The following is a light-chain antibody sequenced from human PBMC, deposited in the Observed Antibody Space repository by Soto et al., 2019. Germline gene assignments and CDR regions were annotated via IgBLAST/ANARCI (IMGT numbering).Light chain of an antibody. CDR2: GAS. Sequence: EIVLTQSPGTLSLSPGERATLSCRASQTVSSSYLAWYQQKPGQAPRLLIYGASSRATGIPDRFSGSGSGTDFTRPISRLEPEGFAVYYCQQYGSSLYTFGQGTKLEIK. CDR1: QTVSSSY. V-gene: IGKV3-20*01. J-gene: IGKJ2*01. CDR3: QQYGSSLYT.